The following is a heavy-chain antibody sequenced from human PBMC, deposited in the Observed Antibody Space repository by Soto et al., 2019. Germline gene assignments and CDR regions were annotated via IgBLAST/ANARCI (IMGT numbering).Heavy chain of an antibody. CDR3: ARSFSVDTAMVGEY. J-gene: IGHJ4*02. Sequence: VRQAPGPGLEWMGIINPSGGSTSYAQKFQGRVTMTRDTSTSTVYMELSSLRSEETAVYYCARSFSVDTAMVGEYWGQGTLVT. CDR2: INPSGGST. D-gene: IGHD5-18*01. V-gene: IGHV1-46*01.